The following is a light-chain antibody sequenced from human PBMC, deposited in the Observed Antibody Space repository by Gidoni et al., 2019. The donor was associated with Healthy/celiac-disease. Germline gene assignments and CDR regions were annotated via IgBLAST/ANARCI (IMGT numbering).Light chain of an antibody. CDR3: SSYTSSSKGV. CDR2: EVS. CDR1: SSDVGGYNY. V-gene: IGLV2-14*01. J-gene: IGLJ2*01. Sequence: QSALPQPASASGSPGQSITISCTGTSSDVGGYNYVSWYQQHPGKAPKLMIYEVSNRPSGVSNRFSGSKSGNTASLTISGLQAEDEADYYCSSYTSSSKGVFGGGTKLTVL.